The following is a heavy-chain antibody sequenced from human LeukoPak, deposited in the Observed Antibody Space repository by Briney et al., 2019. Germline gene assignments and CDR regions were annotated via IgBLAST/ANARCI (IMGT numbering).Heavy chain of an antibody. D-gene: IGHD3-22*01. V-gene: IGHV3-21*01. Sequence: GGSLRLSCAASGFIFSSYSMNWVRQAPGKGLEWVSSISSSSSYIYYADSVKGRFTISRDNAKNSLYLQMNSLRAEDTAVYYCARDPAPGYYDRWYFDLWGRGTLVTVSS. CDR3: ARDPAPGYYDRWYFDL. CDR2: ISSSSSYI. CDR1: GFIFSSYS. J-gene: IGHJ2*01.